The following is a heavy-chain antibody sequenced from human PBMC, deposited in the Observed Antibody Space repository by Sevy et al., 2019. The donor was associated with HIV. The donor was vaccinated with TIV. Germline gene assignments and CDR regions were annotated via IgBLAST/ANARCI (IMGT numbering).Heavy chain of an antibody. CDR3: ARAPDPSCRSTRCYYFDY. J-gene: IGHJ4*02. CDR2: TSARDSST. CDR1: GFTFSSYA. V-gene: IGHV3-23*01. D-gene: IGHD2-2*01. Sequence: GGSLRLSCVASGFTFSSYAVSWVRQAPGKGLEWVAATSARDSSTYHAESVRGRFTISRDNSKNTLYLQMNSLRAEDTAVYYCARAPDPSCRSTRCYYFDYWGQGTLVTVSS.